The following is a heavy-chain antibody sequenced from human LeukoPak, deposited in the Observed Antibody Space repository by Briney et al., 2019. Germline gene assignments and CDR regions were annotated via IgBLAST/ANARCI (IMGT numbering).Heavy chain of an antibody. Sequence: GGSLRLSCAASEFTFSSYAMSWVRQAPGKGLQWVSFISGGGGTTYYADSVKGRFTVSRDNSKNTLYLQMSSLRAEDTAVYYCAKAEGSGNQPFDYWGQGTLVTVSS. D-gene: IGHD3-10*01. CDR2: ISGGGGTT. CDR3: AKAEGSGNQPFDY. V-gene: IGHV3-23*01. J-gene: IGHJ4*02. CDR1: EFTFSSYA.